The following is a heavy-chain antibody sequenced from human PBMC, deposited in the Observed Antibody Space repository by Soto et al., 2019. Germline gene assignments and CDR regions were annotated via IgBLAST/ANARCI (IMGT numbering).Heavy chain of an antibody. CDR2: ISGSGGSA. V-gene: IGHV3-23*01. J-gene: IGHJ4*02. CDR1: GFTFSSYA. Sequence: PGGSLRLSCAASGFTFSSYAMSWVRQAPGKGLEWVSGISGSGGSAYYADSVKGRFTISRDNSKNTLYLQMNSLRAEDTAVYYCAKAPSSGCPVGLYWGQGTLVTVSS. CDR3: AKAPSSGCPVGLY. D-gene: IGHD6-19*01.